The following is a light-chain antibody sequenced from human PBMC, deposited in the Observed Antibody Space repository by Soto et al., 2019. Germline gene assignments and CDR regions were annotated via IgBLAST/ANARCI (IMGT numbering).Light chain of an antibody. J-gene: IGKJ2*01. Sequence: EIVMTQSPATLSVSPGERATLSCRASQSVSTNLAWYQQKPGQTPMLLIYRASTRATGIPARFSGSGSGTEFNLTISSLQSEDFAVYYCQHHNDWVKTFGQGTKLEIK. CDR1: QSVSTN. V-gene: IGKV3-15*01. CDR3: QHHNDWVKT. CDR2: RAS.